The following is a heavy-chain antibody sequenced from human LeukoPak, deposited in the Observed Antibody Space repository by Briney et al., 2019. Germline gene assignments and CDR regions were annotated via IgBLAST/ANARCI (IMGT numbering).Heavy chain of an antibody. D-gene: IGHD4-17*01. CDR3: GRQPYGVEHGVDY. CDR1: GGSISSSSYY. Sequence: SETLSLTCTVSGGSISSSSYYWAWIRQPPGKTLEWIGSSYYTGTTYHNPSLQSRVTISRDTSRNQFSLRVTSVAAADTAIYYYGRQPYGVEHGVDYWGQGTLVTVSS. J-gene: IGHJ4*02. CDR2: SYYTGTT. V-gene: IGHV4-39*01.